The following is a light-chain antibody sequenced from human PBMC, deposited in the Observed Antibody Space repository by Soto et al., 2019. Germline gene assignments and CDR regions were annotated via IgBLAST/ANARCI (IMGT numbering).Light chain of an antibody. CDR3: QQYGSSSWT. V-gene: IGKV3-20*01. CDR2: GAS. Sequence: ESVLTQSPGTLSLSPGEGATLSCRASQSISTTYLAWYQQKPGQAPRLLIYGASSRATGIPDRFSGSGSETDFTLTISRLEPEDFAVYYCQQYGSSSWTFGQGTKVDIK. J-gene: IGKJ1*01. CDR1: QSISTTY.